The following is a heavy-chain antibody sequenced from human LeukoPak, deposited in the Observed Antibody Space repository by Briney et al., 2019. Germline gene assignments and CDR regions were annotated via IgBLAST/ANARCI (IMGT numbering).Heavy chain of an antibody. J-gene: IGHJ4*02. V-gene: IGHV3-73*01. Sequence: PGGSQKLSCAASGFTFSGSAMHWVRQASGKGLEWVGRIRSKANSYATAYAASVKGRFTISRDDSKNTAYLQMNSLKTEDTAVYYCTAYIAAAGTGGDYWGQGTLVTVSS. CDR3: TAYIAAAGTGGDY. CDR1: GFTFSGSA. CDR2: IRSKANSYAT. D-gene: IGHD6-13*01.